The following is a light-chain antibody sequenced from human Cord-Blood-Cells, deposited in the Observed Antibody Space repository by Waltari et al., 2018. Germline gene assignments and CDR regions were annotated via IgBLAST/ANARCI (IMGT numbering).Light chain of an antibody. J-gene: IGKJ4*01. V-gene: IGKV3-15*01. CDR2: GES. Sequence: EIVMTQSPATLSVSPGERATLSCRASQSVSSNLAWYQQKPGQAPRLLIYGESTRATGIPARFSGSGSGTEFTLTISSLQSEDFAVYYCQQYNNWPRAFGGGTKVEIK. CDR3: QQYNNWPRA. CDR1: QSVSSN.